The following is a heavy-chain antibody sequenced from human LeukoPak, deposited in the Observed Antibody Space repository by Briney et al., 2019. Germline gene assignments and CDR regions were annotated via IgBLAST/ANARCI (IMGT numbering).Heavy chain of an antibody. V-gene: IGHV4-59*01. CDR1: GGSIFSYY. CDR2: IYYSGST. CDR3: ARDRKQWLRGPFDS. Sequence: SETLSLTCTVSGGSIFSYYWSWVRQPPGKGLEWVGYIYYSGSTKYNPSLKSRVTFSVDTSKNQFSLKLRSVTAADTAVYYCARDRKQWLRGPFDSWGQGTLVTVSS. D-gene: IGHD6-19*01. J-gene: IGHJ5*01.